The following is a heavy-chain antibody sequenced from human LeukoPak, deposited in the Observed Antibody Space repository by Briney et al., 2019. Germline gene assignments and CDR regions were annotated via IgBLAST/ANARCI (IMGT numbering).Heavy chain of an antibody. J-gene: IGHJ6*03. V-gene: IGHV4-59*01. CDR1: GGSFSGYY. CDR2: IYYSGST. CDR3: ARTLAAATDFHYYYYMDV. D-gene: IGHD6-25*01. Sequence: KPSETLSLTCAVYGGSFSGYYWSWIRQPPGKGLEWIGYIYYSGSTNYNPSLKSRVTISVDTSKNQFSLKLSSVTAADTAVYYCARTLAAATDFHYYYYMDVWGKGTTVTVSS.